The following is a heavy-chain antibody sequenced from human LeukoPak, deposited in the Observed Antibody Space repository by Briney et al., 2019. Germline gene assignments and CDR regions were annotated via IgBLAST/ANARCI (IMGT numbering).Heavy chain of an antibody. Sequence: SQTLSLTCVISGDNVSSDSATWNWLRQSPSRGLEWLGRAYYRSKWFYSYSPSVKTQITINPDTSKNQFSLQLNSVTAEDTAVYYCAMVTQWYNWHDLSSFDYWGPGTLVTVSS. CDR2: AYYRSKWFY. CDR3: AMVTQWYNWHDLSSFDY. V-gene: IGHV6-1*01. J-gene: IGHJ4*02. D-gene: IGHD1-1*01. CDR1: GDNVSSDSAT.